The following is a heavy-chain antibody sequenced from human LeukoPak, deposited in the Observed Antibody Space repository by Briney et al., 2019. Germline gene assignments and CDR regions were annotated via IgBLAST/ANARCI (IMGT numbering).Heavy chain of an antibody. J-gene: IGHJ4*02. V-gene: IGHV3-23*01. CDR1: GFTFSSYG. CDR3: ARNARGPGDY. D-gene: IGHD2-2*01. CDR2: ISGSGGST. Sequence: GGSLRLSCAASGFTFSSYGMSWVRQAPGKGLEWVSAISGSGGSTYHADSVKGRFTISRDNSKNTLYLQMNSLRAEDTAIYYCARNARGPGDYWGQGTVVTVSS.